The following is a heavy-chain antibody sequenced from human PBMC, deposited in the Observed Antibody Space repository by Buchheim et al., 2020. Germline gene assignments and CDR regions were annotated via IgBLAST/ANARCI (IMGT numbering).Heavy chain of an antibody. D-gene: IGHD3-3*01. V-gene: IGHV3-30*18. J-gene: IGHJ4*02. CDR1: GFTFSSYG. CDR3: AKPYDFWSGYFDY. CDR2: ISYDRSNN. Sequence: QVQLVETGGGVVQPGRSLRLSCAASGFTFSSYGMHWVRPDPGKGLEREAVISYDRSNNYYADYVKGRFTISRENSKNTLYLQMIILRAGDTAVYYCAKPYDFWSGYFDYWGQGTL.